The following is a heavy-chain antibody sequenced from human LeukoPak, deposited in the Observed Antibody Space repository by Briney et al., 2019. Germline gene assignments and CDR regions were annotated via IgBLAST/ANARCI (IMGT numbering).Heavy chain of an antibody. CDR2: IIPIFGTA. Sequence: GASVKVSCKASGGTFSSYAISWVRQAPGQGLEWMGGIIPIFGTANYAQKFQGRVTITADESTSTAYMELSSLRSEDTAVYYYARDTYHYDILTGYYTFDWFDPWGQGTLVTVSS. V-gene: IGHV1-69*13. J-gene: IGHJ5*02. CDR1: GGTFSSYA. CDR3: ARDTYHYDILTGYYTFDWFDP. D-gene: IGHD3-9*01.